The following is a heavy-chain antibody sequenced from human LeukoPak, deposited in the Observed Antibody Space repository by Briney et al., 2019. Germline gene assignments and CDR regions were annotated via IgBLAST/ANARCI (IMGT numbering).Heavy chain of an antibody. CDR2: TYNSGST. CDR3: ARDGSGSYLNWFDP. Sequence: SETLSLTCTVSGGSISSYYWNWIRQPPGKGLEWIGHTYNSGSTNYNPSLKSRVTISVDTSKNQFSLKLTSVTAADTAVYYCARDGSGSYLNWFDPWGRGTLVTVSS. V-gene: IGHV4-59*01. J-gene: IGHJ5*02. CDR1: GGSISSYY. D-gene: IGHD3-10*01.